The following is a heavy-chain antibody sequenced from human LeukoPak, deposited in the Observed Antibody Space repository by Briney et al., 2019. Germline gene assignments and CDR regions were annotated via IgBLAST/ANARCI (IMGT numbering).Heavy chain of an antibody. CDR2: INHSGST. CDR1: GGSFSGYY. Sequence: SETLSLTCAVYGGSFSGYYWSWIRKPPGKGLEWIGEINHSGSTNYNPSLKSRVTISVDTSKNQFSLKLSSVTAADTAVYYCARGRYSYGPGPSYYYYGMDVWGQGTTVTVSS. CDR3: ARGRYSYGPGPSYYYYGMDV. V-gene: IGHV4-34*01. D-gene: IGHD5-18*01. J-gene: IGHJ6*02.